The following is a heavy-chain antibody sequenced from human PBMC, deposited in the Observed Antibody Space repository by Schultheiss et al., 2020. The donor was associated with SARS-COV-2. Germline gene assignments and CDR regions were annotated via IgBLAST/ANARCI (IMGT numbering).Heavy chain of an antibody. CDR3: ARGLGYYGSTTKGDY. Sequence: SETLSLTCTVSGGSISSGGYYWSWIRQHPGKGLEWIGYIYYSGSTYYNPSLKSRVTISVDPSKNQFSLKLSSVTAADTAVYYCARGLGYYGSTTKGDYWAQGTLVTVSS. CDR1: GGSISSGGYY. D-gene: IGHD3-10*01. J-gene: IGHJ4*02. CDR2: IYYSGST. V-gene: IGHV4-31*03.